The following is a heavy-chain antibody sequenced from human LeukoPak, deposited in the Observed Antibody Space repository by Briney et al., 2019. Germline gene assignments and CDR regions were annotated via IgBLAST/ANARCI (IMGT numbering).Heavy chain of an antibody. CDR1: GDFITAYY. J-gene: IGHJ4*02. CDR3: ARPSLWFGELGN. Sequence: SETLSLTCTVSGDFITAYYWSWIRQPPGKGLEWIGEINHSGSTNYNPSLKSRVTISVDTSKNQFSLKLSSVTAADTAVYYCARPSLWFGELGNWGQGTLVTVSS. V-gene: IGHV4-34*01. CDR2: INHSGST. D-gene: IGHD3-10*01.